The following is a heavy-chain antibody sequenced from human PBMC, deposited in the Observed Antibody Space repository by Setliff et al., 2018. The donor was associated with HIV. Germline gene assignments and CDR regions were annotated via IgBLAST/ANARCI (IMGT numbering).Heavy chain of an antibody. CDR1: GGSINSDGYF. J-gene: IGHJ6*03. D-gene: IGHD2-2*01. Sequence: PSETLSLTCTASGGSINSDGYFWTWIRQHPGKGLEWIGYIYYSGSTYYNPSLKSRVTISLDMSENQFSLKLSSVTAADTAVYYCALVVPAGMGQYMDVWGKGTTVTVSS. V-gene: IGHV4-31*03. CDR3: ALVVPAGMGQYMDV. CDR2: IYYSGST.